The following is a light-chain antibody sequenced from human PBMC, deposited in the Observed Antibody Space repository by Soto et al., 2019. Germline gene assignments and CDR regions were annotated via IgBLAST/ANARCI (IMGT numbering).Light chain of an antibody. J-gene: IGKJ1*01. CDR2: AAS. V-gene: IGKV1-16*01. CDR1: QSISTY. Sequence: DIQMTQSPSSLSASVGDRVTITFRASQSISTYLNWYHQKPGKAPDLLIYAASSLKSGVPSRFSGSGSGTEFTLTITSLQPDDFATYYCQQYNSYPWTFGQGTKVDI. CDR3: QQYNSYPWT.